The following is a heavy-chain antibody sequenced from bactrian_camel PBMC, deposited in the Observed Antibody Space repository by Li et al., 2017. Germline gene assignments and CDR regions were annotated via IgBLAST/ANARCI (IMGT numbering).Heavy chain of an antibody. J-gene: IGHJ4*01. CDR2: ISTEGTK. CDR3: AAASTQGWECYYTY. V-gene: IGHV3S53*01. CDR1: GFTSLNHC. D-gene: IGHD2*01. Sequence: HVQLVESGGGSVQTGGSLRLSCAGSGFTSLNHCMGWFRQTPGMARELVITISTEGTKNYADFVKGRFTISQDNGKNEVYLQMNSLQTEDTAVYSCAAASTQGWECYYTYWGHGTQVTVS.